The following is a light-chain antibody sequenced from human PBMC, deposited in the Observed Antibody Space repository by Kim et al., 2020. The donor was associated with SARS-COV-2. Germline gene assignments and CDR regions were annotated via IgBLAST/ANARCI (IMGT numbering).Light chain of an antibody. Sequence: APGRTARITCGENGIGLQVVHRYQQKPGQAPVLVIYYDTDRPSGIPERFSGSNSGNTATLTISRVEAGDEADYYCQVWDTGSDHPIFGGGTQLTVL. J-gene: IGLJ2*01. CDR3: QVWDTGSDHPI. CDR2: YDT. CDR1: GIGLQV. V-gene: IGLV3-21*04.